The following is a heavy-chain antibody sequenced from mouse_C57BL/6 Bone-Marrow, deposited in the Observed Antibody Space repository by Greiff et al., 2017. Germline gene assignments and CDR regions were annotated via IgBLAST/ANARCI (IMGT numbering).Heavy chain of an antibody. CDR1: GFSLTSYA. Sequence: QVQLKESGPGLVAPSQSLSITCTVSGFSLTSYAISWVRQPPGKGLEWLGVIWTGGGTNYNSALKSRLSISKDNSKSQVFLKMNSLQTDDTARYXCARNLKYSNYGYFDVWGTGTTVTVSS. D-gene: IGHD2-5*01. CDR3: ARNLKYSNYGYFDV. V-gene: IGHV2-9-1*01. CDR2: IWTGGGT. J-gene: IGHJ1*03.